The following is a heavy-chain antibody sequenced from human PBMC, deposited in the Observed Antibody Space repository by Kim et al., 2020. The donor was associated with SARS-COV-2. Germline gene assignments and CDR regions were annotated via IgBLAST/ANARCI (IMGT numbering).Heavy chain of an antibody. D-gene: IGHD6-19*01. V-gene: IGHV3-13*01. CDR3: ARGGAVAGYYYYGMDV. J-gene: IGHJ6*02. CDR1: GFTFSSYD. CDR2: IGTAGDT. Sequence: GGSLRLSCAASGFTFSSYDMHWVRQATGKGLEWVSAIGTAGDTYYPGSVKGRFTISRENAKNSLYLQMNSLRAGDTAVYYCARGGAVAGYYYYGMDVWGQGTTVTVSS.